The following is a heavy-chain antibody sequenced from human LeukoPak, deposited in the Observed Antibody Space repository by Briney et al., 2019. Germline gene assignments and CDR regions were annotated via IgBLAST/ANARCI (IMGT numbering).Heavy chain of an antibody. CDR1: GYTFTDYY. Sequence: PLASVKVSCKASGYTFTDYYMHWVRHAPGQGLEWMGWVNPNSGGTNYAQKSQGRVTMTTDTSISTAYMEVSRLRSDDTAVYYCARVRIGQQLDKYYYYAMDVWGQGTTVTVSS. D-gene: IGHD6-13*01. J-gene: IGHJ6*02. CDR3: ARVRIGQQLDKYYYYAMDV. V-gene: IGHV1-2*02. CDR2: VNPNSGGT.